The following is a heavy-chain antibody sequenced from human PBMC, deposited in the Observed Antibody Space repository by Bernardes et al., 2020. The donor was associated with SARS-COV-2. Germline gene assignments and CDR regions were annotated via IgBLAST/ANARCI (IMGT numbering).Heavy chain of an antibody. Sequence: ESLSLSCAASGFSFSSNSMYWVRQAPGKGQERVSNRSEDGDGNAHYNTEPRSVLNKSGNPSKNEFSLRLTSVTAADTAFYYCVGSSCGRDCYIGGLRSWDYGMDVWGQGATVTVSS. V-gene: IGHV4-39*01. CDR1: GFSFSSNSMY. CDR3: VGSSCGRDCYIGGLRSWDYGMDV. J-gene: IGHJ6*02. CDR2: EDGDGNA. D-gene: IGHD2-21*02.